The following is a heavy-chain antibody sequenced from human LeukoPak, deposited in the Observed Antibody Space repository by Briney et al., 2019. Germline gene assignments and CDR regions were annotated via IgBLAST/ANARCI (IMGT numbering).Heavy chain of an antibody. J-gene: IGHJ6*02. D-gene: IGHD3-3*01. CDR2: ISYDGSNK. CDR3: ARDQGGITIFGVVINYCYYYGMDV. Sequence: PGRSLRLSCAASGFTFSSYGMHWVRQAPGKGLEWVAVISYDGSNKYYADSVKGRFTISRDNSKNTLYLQMNSLRAEDTAVYYCARDQGGITIFGVVINYCYYYGMDVWGQGTTVTVSS. V-gene: IGHV3-30*03. CDR1: GFTFSSYG.